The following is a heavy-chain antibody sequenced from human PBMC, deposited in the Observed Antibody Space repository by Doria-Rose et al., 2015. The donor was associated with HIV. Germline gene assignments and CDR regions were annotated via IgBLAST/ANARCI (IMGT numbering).Heavy chain of an antibody. CDR3: ARARNYGFPHFFDF. J-gene: IGHJ4*02. Sequence: QVQLQESGPGLVRPSQTLSLTCTVSGDSTSSGDSFWSWIRQPPGKGPEWIGYISSSGTTYYYTSLRGRLTISRDASKTQFSLNLNSVTAADTAVYYCARARNYGFPHFFDFWGQGTLVTVSS. D-gene: IGHD3-10*01. CDR1: GDSTSSGDSF. V-gene: IGHV4-30-4*01. CDR2: ISSSGTT.